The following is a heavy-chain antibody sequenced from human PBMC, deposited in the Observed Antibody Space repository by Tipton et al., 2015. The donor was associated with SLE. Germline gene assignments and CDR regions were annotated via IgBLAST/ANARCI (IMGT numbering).Heavy chain of an antibody. Sequence: TLSLTCTVSGGSISGHYWSWIRQPPGKGLEWIGYIYYSGSTNYNPSLKSRVTISVGTSKNQFSLKLSSVTAADTAVYYCAGRYCSGGSCSPPGDAFDIWGQGTMVTVSS. V-gene: IGHV4-59*11. J-gene: IGHJ3*02. CDR2: IYYSGST. CDR1: GGSISGHY. CDR3: AGRYCSGGSCSPPGDAFDI. D-gene: IGHD2-15*01.